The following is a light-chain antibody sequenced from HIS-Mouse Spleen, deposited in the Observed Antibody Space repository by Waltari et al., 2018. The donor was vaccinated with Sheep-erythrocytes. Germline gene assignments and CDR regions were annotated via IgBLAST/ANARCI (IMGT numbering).Light chain of an antibody. CDR2: QDS. CDR1: KLGDQY. Sequence: SYELTQPPSVSVSPGQTASITCSGDKLGDQYACWYQQNPGQSPVLVIYQDSKRPSGIPERFSGSNSGNTATLTISGTQAMDEADYYCQAWDSSTAVFGGGTKLTVL. CDR3: QAWDSSTAV. V-gene: IGLV3-1*01. J-gene: IGLJ2*01.